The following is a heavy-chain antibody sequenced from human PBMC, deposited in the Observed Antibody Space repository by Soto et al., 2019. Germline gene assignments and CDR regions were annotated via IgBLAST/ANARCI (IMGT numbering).Heavy chain of an antibody. V-gene: IGHV4-31*03. CDR2: IYYSGST. J-gene: IGHJ4*02. D-gene: IGHD3-22*01. Sequence: SETLSLTCTVSGGSISSHIYYWSWIRQHPGKGLEWIGYIYYSGSTYYNPSLKSRVTISVDTSKNQFSLKLSSVTAADTAVYYCASAYYYDSSGSSGRRIFDYWGQGTLVTVSS. CDR3: ASAYYYDSSGSSGRRIFDY. CDR1: GGSISSHIYY.